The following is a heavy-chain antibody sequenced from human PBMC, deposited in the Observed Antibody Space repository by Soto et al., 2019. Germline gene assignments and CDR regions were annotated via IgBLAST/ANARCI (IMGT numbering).Heavy chain of an antibody. CDR2: IIPIFGTA. Sequence: QVQLVQSGAEVKKPGSSVKVSCKASGGTFSSYAVSWVRQAPGQGLEWMGGIIPIFGTANYAQKFQGRVTITADESTSTAYMELSSLRSEDTAVSYCARGGERWLQPWYFDYWGQGTLVTVSS. V-gene: IGHV1-69*01. D-gene: IGHD3-10*01. CDR3: ARGGERWLQPWYFDY. CDR1: GGTFSSYA. J-gene: IGHJ4*02.